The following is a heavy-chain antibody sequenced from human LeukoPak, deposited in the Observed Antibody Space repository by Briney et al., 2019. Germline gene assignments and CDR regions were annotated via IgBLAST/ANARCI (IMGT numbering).Heavy chain of an antibody. CDR1: GYTFTGYY. Sequence: ASVKVSCKASGYTFTGYYMHWVRQAPGQGLEWMGWINPNSGGTNYAQKFQGRVTMTRDTSISTAYMELSRLRSDDTAVYYCAREGGYSYGRRGVFDIWGQGTMVTVSS. CDR2: INPNSGGT. CDR3: AREGGYSYGRRGVFDI. V-gene: IGHV1-2*02. J-gene: IGHJ3*02. D-gene: IGHD5-18*01.